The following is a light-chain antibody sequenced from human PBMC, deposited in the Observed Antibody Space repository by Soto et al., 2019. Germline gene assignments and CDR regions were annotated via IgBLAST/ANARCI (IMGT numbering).Light chain of an antibody. Sequence: VVMTQSPLSLPVTLGQPASISCRSSQSLVYSDGNTYLNWFQQRPGQSPRRLIHKVSNRDSGVPDRFSGSGSGTDFTLEISRVEAEDVGLYYCMQSTHWPRTFGQGTKVEIK. CDR3: MQSTHWPRT. CDR1: QSLVYSDGNTY. V-gene: IGKV2-30*01. J-gene: IGKJ1*01. CDR2: KVS.